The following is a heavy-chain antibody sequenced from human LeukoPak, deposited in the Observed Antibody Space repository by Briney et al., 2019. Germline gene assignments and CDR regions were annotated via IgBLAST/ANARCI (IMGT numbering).Heavy chain of an antibody. CDR1: GGSISSGGYY. J-gene: IGHJ4*02. CDR3: ARRDQVAGYFDY. D-gene: IGHD2-15*01. V-gene: IGHV4-31*03. Sequence: SETLSLTCTVSGGSISSGGYYWSWIRQYPGKGLEWIGYIYYSGSTYYNASLKSRVTISLDTSKNQFSVKLSSVTAADAAVYYCARRDQVAGYFDYWAREPWSPSPQ. CDR2: IYYSGST.